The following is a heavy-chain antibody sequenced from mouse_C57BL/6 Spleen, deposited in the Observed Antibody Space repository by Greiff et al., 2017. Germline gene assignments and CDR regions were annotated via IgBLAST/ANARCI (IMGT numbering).Heavy chain of an antibody. CDR1: GYAFSSYW. D-gene: IGHD4-1*01. J-gene: IGHJ4*01. Sequence: QVQLQQSGAELVKPGASVKISCKASGYAFSSYWMNWVKQRPGKGLEWIGQIYPGDGDTNYNGKFKGKAPLTADKSSSTAYMQLSSLTSEDSAVYFCARRASNWDGYYAMDYWGQGTSGTVSS. CDR3: ARRASNWDGYYAMDY. CDR2: IYPGDGDT. V-gene: IGHV1-80*01.